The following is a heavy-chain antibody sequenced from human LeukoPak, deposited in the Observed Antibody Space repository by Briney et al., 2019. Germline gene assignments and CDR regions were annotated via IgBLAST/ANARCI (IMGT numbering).Heavy chain of an antibody. Sequence: EGSLRLSCAASGFTFSSHGMYWVRQAPSKGLQWVAVISYDGSNKYYADSVKGRFTISRDNSKSTLYLQMNSLGAEDTAVYYCARRGTSSSWAHFDYWGQGTLVTVSS. CDR2: ISYDGSNK. J-gene: IGHJ4*02. D-gene: IGHD6-13*01. CDR1: GFTFSSHG. V-gene: IGHV3-30*03. CDR3: ARRGTSSSWAHFDY.